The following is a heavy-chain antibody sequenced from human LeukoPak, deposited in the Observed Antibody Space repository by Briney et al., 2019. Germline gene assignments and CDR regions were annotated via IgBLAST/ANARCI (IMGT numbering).Heavy chain of an antibody. CDR1: GFTFDDYA. CDR3: AKSDSSGYPLDY. CDR2: ISWNSGSI. D-gene: IGHD3-22*01. J-gene: IGHJ4*02. Sequence: GGSLRLSCAASGFTFDDYAMHWVRQAPGKGLEWVSGISWNSGSIGYADSVKGRFTISRDNAKNSLYLQMNSLRAEDTALYYCAKSDSSGYPLDYWGQGTLVTVS. V-gene: IGHV3-9*01.